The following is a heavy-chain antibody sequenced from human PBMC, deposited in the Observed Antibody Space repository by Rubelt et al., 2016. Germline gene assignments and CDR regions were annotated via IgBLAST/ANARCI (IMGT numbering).Heavy chain of an antibody. Sequence: SGAELRKPGASVKVSCKASGYTFTGYYMHWVRQAPGQGLEWVGRINPNNGGTNYAQKFQGRVTMTRDTSITTAYLELSRLRSEDTAVYYCARAWLPDYSPRYYYYGMDVWGQGTTVTVSS. V-gene: IGHV1-2*06. CDR2: INPNNGGT. D-gene: IGHD4-11*01. J-gene: IGHJ6*02. CDR3: ARAWLPDYSPRYYYYGMDV. CDR1: GYTFTGYY.